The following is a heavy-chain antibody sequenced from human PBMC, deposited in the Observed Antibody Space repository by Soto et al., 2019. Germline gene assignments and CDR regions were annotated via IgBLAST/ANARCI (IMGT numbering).Heavy chain of an antibody. J-gene: IGHJ4*02. Sequence: ASVKVSCKPSGYPFTDRYIHWVRQAHGLGLEWMGWIDPRSGASRKTQRFQGRFTMTRDTSTNTVYMELSSLRSDDTGVYFCARDNYCCLDYWGQGTPGTVSS. CDR2: IDPRSGAS. CDR1: GYPFTDRY. V-gene: IGHV1-2*02. D-gene: IGHD2-21*02. CDR3: ARDNYCCLDY.